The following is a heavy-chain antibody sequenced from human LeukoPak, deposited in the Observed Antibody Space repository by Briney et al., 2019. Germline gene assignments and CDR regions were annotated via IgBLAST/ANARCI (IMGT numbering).Heavy chain of an antibody. Sequence: GGSLRLSCAASGFTVSSNYMSWVRQAPGKGLEWVSVSYSGGSTYYADSVKGRFTISRDNSKNTLYLQMNSLRAEDTAVYYCARVQSGNGYDTLDVWGQGTTVTVSS. D-gene: IGHD3-3*01. CDR2: SYSGGST. CDR3: ARVQSGNGYDTLDV. J-gene: IGHJ6*02. V-gene: IGHV3-66*01. CDR1: GFTVSSNY.